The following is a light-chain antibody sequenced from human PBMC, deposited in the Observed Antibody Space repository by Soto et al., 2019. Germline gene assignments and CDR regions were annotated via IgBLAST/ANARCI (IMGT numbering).Light chain of an antibody. CDR1: QSVKNNY. CDR2: DAS. J-gene: IGKJ4*01. V-gene: IGKV3-20*01. CDR3: QQYVSTPLT. Sequence: EIVLKQSPDTLSLSPGERATLSCRASQSVKNNYLAWYQQKPGQAPRFLIYDASSRATGIPDRFSGSGSGTDFTLTISRLEPEDFAVYYCQQYVSTPLTFGGGTKVDIK.